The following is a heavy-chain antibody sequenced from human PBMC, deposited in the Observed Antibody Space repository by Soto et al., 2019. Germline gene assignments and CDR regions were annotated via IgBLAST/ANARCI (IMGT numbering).Heavy chain of an antibody. Sequence: GGSLRLSCAASGFTFSSYSMSWVRQAPGKGLEWVSSISSSSSYIYYADSVKGRFTISRDNAKNSLYLQMNSLRAEDTAVYYCARVEGLNWFDPWGQGTLVTVSS. V-gene: IGHV3-21*01. CDR2: ISSSSSYI. CDR3: ARVEGLNWFDP. J-gene: IGHJ5*02. CDR1: GFTFSSYS.